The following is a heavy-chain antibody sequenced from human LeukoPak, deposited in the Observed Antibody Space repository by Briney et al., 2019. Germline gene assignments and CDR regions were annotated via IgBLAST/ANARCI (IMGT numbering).Heavy chain of an antibody. CDR1: GFTFSSYS. J-gene: IGHJ4*02. CDR3: AREMRDGYNSIDY. CDR2: ISSSSSYI. D-gene: IGHD5-24*01. V-gene: IGHV3-21*01. Sequence: PGGSLRLSYAASGFTFSSYSMNWVRQAPGKGLEWVSSISSSSSYIYYADSVKGRFTISRDNAKNSLYLQMNSLRAEDTAVYYCAREMRDGYNSIDYWGQGTLVTVSS.